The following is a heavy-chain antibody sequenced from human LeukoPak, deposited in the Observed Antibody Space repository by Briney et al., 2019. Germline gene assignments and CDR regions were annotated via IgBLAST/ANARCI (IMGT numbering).Heavy chain of an antibody. CDR1: GFIFDDYG. CDR3: ARAIIGYCSGGSCYEISPFDY. J-gene: IGHJ4*02. CDR2: INWNGGST. Sequence: GGSLRLSCAASGFIFDDYGMSWVRQVPGKGLEWVSGINWNGGSTGYADSVKGRFTISRDNAKNSLYLQMNSLRAEDTALYYCARAIIGYCSGGSCYEISPFDYWGQGTLVTVSS. D-gene: IGHD2-15*01. V-gene: IGHV3-20*04.